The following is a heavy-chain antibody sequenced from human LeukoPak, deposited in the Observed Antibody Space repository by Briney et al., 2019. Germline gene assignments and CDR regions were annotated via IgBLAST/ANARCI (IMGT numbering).Heavy chain of an antibody. J-gene: IGHJ4*02. CDR2: IYPGDSDT. Sequence: KYGESLKISCKGSGYSFGSYWIGWVRQMPGKGLEWMGIIYPGDSDTRYSPSFQGQVTISADKSISAAYLQWSSLKASDTAMYYCARSLRLGDPGYIDYWGQGTLVTVSS. V-gene: IGHV5-51*01. CDR1: GYSFGSYW. CDR3: ARSLRLGDPGYIDY. D-gene: IGHD3-16*01.